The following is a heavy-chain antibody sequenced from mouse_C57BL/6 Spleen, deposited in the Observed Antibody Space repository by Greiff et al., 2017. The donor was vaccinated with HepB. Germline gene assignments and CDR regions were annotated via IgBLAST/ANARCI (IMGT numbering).Heavy chain of an antibody. CDR2: IDPEDGDT. Sequence: VQLQQSGAELVRPGASVKLSCTASGFNIKDYYMHWVKQRPEQGLEWIGRIDPEDGDTEYAPKFQGKATMTADTSSNTAYLQLSSLTSEDTAVYYCTTDYYGSSYHDYWGQGTTLTVSS. J-gene: IGHJ2*01. CDR3: TTDYYGSSYHDY. V-gene: IGHV14-1*01. CDR1: GFNIKDYY. D-gene: IGHD1-1*01.